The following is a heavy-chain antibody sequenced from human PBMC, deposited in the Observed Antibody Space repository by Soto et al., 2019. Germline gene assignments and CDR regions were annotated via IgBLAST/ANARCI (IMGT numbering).Heavy chain of an antibody. J-gene: IGHJ5*02. CDR3: ATRIGNIGWYWLDT. V-gene: IGHV1-58*01. CDR1: GFTFSSSA. CDR2: IVLGNGNT. D-gene: IGHD6-19*01. Sequence: SVKVSCKASGFTFSSSAVQWVRQARGQRLEWIGWIVLGNGNTNYAQKFQERVTITRDMSTSTAYMEVRSLTSDDTAVYYCATRIGNIGWYWLDTWGQGTLGTVSS.